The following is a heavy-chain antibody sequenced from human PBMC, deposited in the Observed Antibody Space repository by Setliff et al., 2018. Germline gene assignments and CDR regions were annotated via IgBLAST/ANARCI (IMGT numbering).Heavy chain of an antibody. CDR3: VREGVDSRSSTDYRYYMDV. V-gene: IGHV1-69*05. CDR1: GGTFRNYG. CDR2: TIPMFGTT. D-gene: IGHD3-22*01. Sequence: SVKVSCKASGGTFRNYGISWVRQAPGQGLEWMGGTIPMFGTTDYSQKFQGRVTIITDESTSTAFMQLSSLRSDDTAVYYCVREGVDSRSSTDYRYYMDVWGKGTTVTVSS. J-gene: IGHJ6*03.